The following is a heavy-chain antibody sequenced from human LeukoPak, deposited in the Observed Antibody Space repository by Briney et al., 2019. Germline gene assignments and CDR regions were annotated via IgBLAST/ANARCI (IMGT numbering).Heavy chain of an antibody. CDR3: ASSNFDWFPPGRWFDP. Sequence: PSETLSLTCTVSGGSISSSSYYWGWIRQPPGKGLEWIGSIYYSGSTYYNPSLKSRVTISVDTSKNQFSLKLSSVTAADTAVYYCASSNFDWFPPGRWFDPWGQGTLVTVSS. J-gene: IGHJ5*02. V-gene: IGHV4-39*01. CDR1: GGSISSSSYY. CDR2: IYYSGST. D-gene: IGHD3-9*01.